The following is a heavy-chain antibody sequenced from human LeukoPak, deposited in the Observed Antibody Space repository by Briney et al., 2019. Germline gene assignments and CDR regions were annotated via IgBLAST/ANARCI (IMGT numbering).Heavy chain of an antibody. Sequence: GGSLRLSCAASGFTFSSYAMSWVRQAPGKGLEWVSAISGSGGSTYYADSVKGRFTISRDNSKNTLYLQMNSLRAEDTAVYYCAKDLDLGYCSSTSCRCFDYWGQGTLVTVSS. J-gene: IGHJ4*02. D-gene: IGHD2-2*01. CDR3: AKDLDLGYCSSTSCRCFDY. CDR2: ISGSGGST. V-gene: IGHV3-23*01. CDR1: GFTFSSYA.